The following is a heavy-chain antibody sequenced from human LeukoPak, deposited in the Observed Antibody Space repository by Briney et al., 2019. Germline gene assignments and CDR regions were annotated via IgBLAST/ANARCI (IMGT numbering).Heavy chain of an antibody. CDR2: FDPEDGET. V-gene: IGHV1-24*01. J-gene: IGHJ6*02. D-gene: IGHD6-13*01. CDR1: GYTLTELS. Sequence: ASVKVFCKVSGYTLTELSMHWVRQAPGKGLEWMGGFDPEDGETIHAQKFQGRVTMTEDTSTDTAYMELSSLRSEDTAVYYCATDSRIAAAGTEYYGMDVWGQGTTVTVSS. CDR3: ATDSRIAAAGTEYYGMDV.